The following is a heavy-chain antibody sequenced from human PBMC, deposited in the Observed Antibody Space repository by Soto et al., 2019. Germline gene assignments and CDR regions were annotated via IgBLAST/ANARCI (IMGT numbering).Heavy chain of an antibody. CDR2: IYYSGST. D-gene: IGHD4-17*01. Sequence: SETLSLTCTVSGGSVSSDYYYWSWIRRPPGKGLEWIGCIYYSGSTNYNPSLQIRVTMSLGTSKNHFYLTLTSVTAADTAVYYCVRVGGYYGDFPNFDYWGQGALVTVSS. V-gene: IGHV4-61*01. CDR1: GGSVSSDYYY. CDR3: VRVGGYYGDFPNFDY. J-gene: IGHJ4*02.